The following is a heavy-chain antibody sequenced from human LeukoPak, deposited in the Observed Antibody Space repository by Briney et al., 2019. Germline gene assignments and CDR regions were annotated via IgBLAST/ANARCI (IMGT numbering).Heavy chain of an antibody. Sequence: GRSLRLSCAASGFTFSSYAMHWVRQAPGKGLEWVAVISYDGSSKYYADSVKGRFTISRDNSKNTLYLQMNSLRAEDTAVYYCAREIRLGPYYYYGMDVWGKGTTVTVSS. CDR1: GFTFSSYA. CDR2: ISYDGSSK. CDR3: AREIRLGPYYYYGMDV. D-gene: IGHD1-26*01. J-gene: IGHJ6*04. V-gene: IGHV3-30*04.